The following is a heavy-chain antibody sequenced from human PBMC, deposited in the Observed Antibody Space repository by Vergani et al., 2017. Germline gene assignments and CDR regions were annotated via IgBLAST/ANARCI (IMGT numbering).Heavy chain of an antibody. V-gene: IGHV1-69*01. Sequence: QVQLVQSGAEVKKPGSSVKVSCKASGGTFSSYAISWVRQAPGQGLEWMGGIIPIFGTANYAQKFQGRVTITEDESTSTAYMELRSLRSEDAAVYYCAIEKSDYGDYYYYYMDVWGKGTTVTVSS. D-gene: IGHD4-17*01. CDR3: AIEKSDYGDYYYYYMDV. J-gene: IGHJ6*03. CDR2: IIPIFGTA. CDR1: GGTFSSYA.